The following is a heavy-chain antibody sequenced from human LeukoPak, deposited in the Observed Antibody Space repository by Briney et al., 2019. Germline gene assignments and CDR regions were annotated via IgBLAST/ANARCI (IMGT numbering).Heavy chain of an antibody. J-gene: IGHJ4*02. CDR1: GDSLSIYY. V-gene: IGHV4-59*01. Sequence: SGAPSLTCIVSGDSLSIYYGCGMREPLREGGGWVGYIYCSGSTNYNPSLKSRVTLSVDTSKNKFYLKFNSVTAEDTAVYYCARTGRGVDYWGQGTLVTVSS. D-gene: IGHD3-10*01. CDR3: ARTGRGVDY. CDR2: IYCSGST.